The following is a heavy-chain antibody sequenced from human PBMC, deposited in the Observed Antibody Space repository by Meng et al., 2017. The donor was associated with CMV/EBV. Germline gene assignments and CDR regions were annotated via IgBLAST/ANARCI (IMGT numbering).Heavy chain of an antibody. V-gene: IGHV4-34*01. J-gene: IGHJ4*02. CDR1: GGSFSGYY. D-gene: IGHD6-6*01. CDR3: ARGSIAARLGLGD. Sequence: QGQLRQVGAGLLKASETLSLPCAVYGGSFSGYYWSWIRQPPGKGLEWIGEINHSGSTNYNPSLKSRVTISVDTSKNQFSLKLSSVTAADTAVYYCARGSIAARLGLGDWGQGTLVTVSS. CDR2: INHSGST.